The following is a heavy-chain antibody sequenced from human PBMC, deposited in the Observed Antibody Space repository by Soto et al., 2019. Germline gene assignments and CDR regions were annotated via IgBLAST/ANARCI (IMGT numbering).Heavy chain of an antibody. J-gene: IGHJ4*02. Sequence: PGGSLRLSCAASGFTFSNAWMNWVRQAPGKGLEWVGRIKIKTDGGTTDYAAPVKGRFTISRDDSKNTLYLQMNSLKTEDTAVYYCSTAGYYNLVDYWGQGALVTVSS. D-gene: IGHD2-15*01. CDR3: STAGYYNLVDY. V-gene: IGHV3-15*07. CDR2: IKIKTDGGTT. CDR1: GFTFSNAW.